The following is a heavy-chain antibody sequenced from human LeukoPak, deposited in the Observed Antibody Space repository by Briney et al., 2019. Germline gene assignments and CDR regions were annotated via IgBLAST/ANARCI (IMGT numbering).Heavy chain of an antibody. Sequence: GVSLRLSCALSGFTFSDYYMSWIRHAPGEGLEWVSYISSSGSTIYYADSVKGRFTISRDNAKNSLYLQMNSPRAEDTAVYYCARGGLEYYDYVWGSYYIDYWGQGTLVTVSS. CDR2: ISSSGSTI. D-gene: IGHD3-16*01. V-gene: IGHV3-11*01. CDR1: GFTFSDYY. J-gene: IGHJ4*02. CDR3: ARGGLEYYDYVWGSYYIDY.